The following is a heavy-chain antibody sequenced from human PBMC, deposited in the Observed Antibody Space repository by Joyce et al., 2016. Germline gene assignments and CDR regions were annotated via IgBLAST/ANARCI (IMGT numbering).Heavy chain of an antibody. CDR2: HVPSLGIA. V-gene: IGHV1-69*02. CDR1: GGAFSSYT. J-gene: IGHJ4*02. D-gene: IGHD4-23*01. Sequence: QVQLVQSGDEVKKPGSSVKVSCKACGGAFSSYTISWVRQAPGQGLEWMGRHVPSLGIANYAQKFQGRVTITADKSTSTVHMEVSRLRSEDTAVYYCASRYGDNRPSDYWGQGTLVTVSS. CDR3: ASRYGDNRPSDY.